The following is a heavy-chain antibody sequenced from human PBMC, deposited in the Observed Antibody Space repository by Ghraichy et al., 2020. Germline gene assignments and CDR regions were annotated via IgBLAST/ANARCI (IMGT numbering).Heavy chain of an antibody. CDR2: ISGSGGST. V-gene: IGHV3-23*01. CDR3: AKGGEELRFLEWPLQAYYYGMDV. Sequence: GSLRLSCAASGFTFSSYAMSWVRQAPGKGLEWVSAISGSGGSTYYADSVKGRFTISRDNSKNTLYLQMNSLRAEDTAVYYCAKGGEELRFLEWPLQAYYYGMDVWGQGTTVTVSS. J-gene: IGHJ6*02. CDR1: GFTFSSYA. D-gene: IGHD3-3*01.